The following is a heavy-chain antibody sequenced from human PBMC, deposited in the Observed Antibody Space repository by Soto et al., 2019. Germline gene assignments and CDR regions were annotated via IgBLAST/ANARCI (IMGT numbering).Heavy chain of an antibody. CDR1: GGSISSDSYF. CDR3: ARKASPGYVHGVSGRLEWFYFYLDV. Sequence: QLQLQESGPGLVKPSETLSLSCTVSGGSISSDSYFWVWIRQAPGKGLEWIGTTHQSGKTDYSPSLKSRITISVDTSNNQSSLTMSSVTAADTSVYFCARKASPGYVHGVSGRLEWFYFYLDVWGKGTTVTVSS. J-gene: IGHJ6*03. CDR2: THQSGKT. V-gene: IGHV4-39*01. D-gene: IGHD6-19*01.